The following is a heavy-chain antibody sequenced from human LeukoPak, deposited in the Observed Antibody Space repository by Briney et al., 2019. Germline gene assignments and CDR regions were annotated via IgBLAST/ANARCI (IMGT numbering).Heavy chain of an antibody. Sequence: GGSPRLSCAASGFTFSNNAMSWVRQAPGKGLEWVSAVSGGGSNTYYADSVKGRFTISRDNSKNTLYLQMNSLRAEDTALYYCARRMAVAGSLDYWGQGTLVTVSS. CDR2: VSGGGSNT. CDR3: ARRMAVAGSLDY. V-gene: IGHV3-23*01. J-gene: IGHJ4*02. D-gene: IGHD6-19*01. CDR1: GFTFSNNA.